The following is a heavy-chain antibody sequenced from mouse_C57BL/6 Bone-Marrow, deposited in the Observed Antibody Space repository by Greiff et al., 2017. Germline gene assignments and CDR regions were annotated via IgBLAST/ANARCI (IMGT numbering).Heavy chain of an antibody. D-gene: IGHD2-3*01. J-gene: IGHJ1*03. CDR3: ARTGWLLPYWYFDV. CDR2: IYPGSGST. V-gene: IGHV1-55*01. CDR1: GYTFTSYW. Sequence: VQRVESGAELVKPGASVKMSCKASGYTFTSYWITWVKQRPGQGLEWIGDIYPGSGSTNYNEKFKSKATLTVDTSSSTAYMQLSSLTSEDSAVYYCARTGWLLPYWYFDVWGTGTTVTVSS.